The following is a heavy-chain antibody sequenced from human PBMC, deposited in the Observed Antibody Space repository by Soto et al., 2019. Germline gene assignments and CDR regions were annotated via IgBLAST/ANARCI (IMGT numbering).Heavy chain of an antibody. D-gene: IGHD3-9*01. CDR2: IYYSGST. Sequence: SETLSLTCTVSGGSISVSDYYWTWIRQPPGKGLEWIGCIYYSGSTYYNSSLKNRVTMSVDTSKHQFSLKLISVTAADTAIYYWARILTGAGFDPWGQGTPVTVSS. CDR3: ARILTGAGFDP. CDR1: GGSISVSDYY. V-gene: IGHV4-39*01. J-gene: IGHJ5*02.